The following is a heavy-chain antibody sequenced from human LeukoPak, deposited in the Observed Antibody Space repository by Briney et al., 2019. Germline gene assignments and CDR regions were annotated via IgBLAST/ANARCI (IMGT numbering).Heavy chain of an antibody. J-gene: IGHJ6*03. CDR3: ARGDSCSKSHCYLRPMDV. D-gene: IGHD2-2*01. CDR1: GGSISDYC. V-gene: IGHV4-59*01. CDR2: IYYSGST. Sequence: SETLSLTCSVSGGSISDYCWNWIRQPPGKGLEWIGYIYYSGSTTYNPSLKSRVTMSVDTAKNQFSLKVRSVTAADTAVYYCARGDSCSKSHCYLRPMDVWGKGTTVAVSS.